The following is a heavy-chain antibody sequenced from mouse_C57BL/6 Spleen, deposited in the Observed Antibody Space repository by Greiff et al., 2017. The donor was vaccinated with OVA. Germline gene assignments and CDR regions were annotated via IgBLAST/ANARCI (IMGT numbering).Heavy chain of an antibody. V-gene: IGHV6-3*01. Sequence: EVKVEESGGGLVQPGGSMKLSCVASGFTFSNYWMNWVRQSPEKGLEWVAQIRLKSDNYATHYAESVKGRFTISRDDSKSSVYLQMNNLRAEDTGIYYCTTITTEWYFDVWGTGTTVTVSS. CDR1: GFTFSNYW. CDR2: IRLKSDNYAT. CDR3: TTITTEWYFDV. J-gene: IGHJ1*03. D-gene: IGHD1-1*01.